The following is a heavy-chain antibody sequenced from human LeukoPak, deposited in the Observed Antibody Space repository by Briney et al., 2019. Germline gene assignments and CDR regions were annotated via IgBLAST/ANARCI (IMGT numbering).Heavy chain of an antibody. V-gene: IGHV3-30*01. D-gene: IGHD5-24*01. J-gene: IGHJ4*02. CDR2: ISYDGSNK. CDR3: ARVLRGGYNYFDY. Sequence: PGGSQRLSCAASGFTFSSYAMHWVRQAPGKGLEWVAVISYDGSNKYYADSVKGRFTISRDNSNNTPYLQMNSLRAEDTAVYYCARVLRGGYNYFDYWGQGTLVTVSS. CDR1: GFTFSSYA.